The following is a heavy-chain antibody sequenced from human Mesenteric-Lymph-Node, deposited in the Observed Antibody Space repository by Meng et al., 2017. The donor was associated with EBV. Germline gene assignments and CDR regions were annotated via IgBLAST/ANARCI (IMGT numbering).Heavy chain of an antibody. D-gene: IGHD2-2*01. Sequence: QVQLVESGGGLVKPGGSLRLSCATSGFSFSDSYMIWIRQAPGKGLEWVSYMSSSGSTLYYADSVRGRFTISRDNPNNSLFLQMNSLRAEDTAVYYCARQMPSSYSFDFCGQGTLCSVSS. CDR2: MSSSGSTL. J-gene: IGHJ4*02. CDR3: ARQMPSSYSFDF. CDR1: GFSFSDSY. V-gene: IGHV3-11*01.